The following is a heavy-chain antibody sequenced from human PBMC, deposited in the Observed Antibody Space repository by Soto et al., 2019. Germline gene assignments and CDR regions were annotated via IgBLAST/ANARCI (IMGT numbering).Heavy chain of an antibody. D-gene: IGHD3-9*01. Sequence: QITLKASGPTLVKPTQTLTLTCTFSGFSLSTGGVGVGWIRQPPGKAPEWLSLIYWKDDKRYSPSLNSRLTITKDTSKNQVVLTMSNIDPVVTATNYCGGDTVLTGYDGCGMDVWGQGTTVTVSS. CDR1: GFSLSTGGVG. J-gene: IGHJ6*02. CDR2: IYWKDDK. CDR3: GGDTVLTGYDGCGMDV. V-gene: IGHV2-5*01.